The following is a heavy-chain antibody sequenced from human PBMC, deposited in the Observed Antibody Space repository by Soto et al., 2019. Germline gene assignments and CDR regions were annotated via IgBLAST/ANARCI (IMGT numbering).Heavy chain of an antibody. Sequence: QVQLVQSGAEVKKPGASVKVSCKASGYTFTSYDINWVRQATGQGLEWMGWMNPNSGNTGYAQKSQGWVTMNRNTSISTAYRELSSLRSEDTAVYYCGRRGYSSSWYYYYYYGMDVWGQGTTVTVSS. D-gene: IGHD6-13*01. J-gene: IGHJ6*02. CDR1: GYTFTSYD. V-gene: IGHV1-8*01. CDR2: MNPNSGNT. CDR3: GRRGYSSSWYYYYYYGMDV.